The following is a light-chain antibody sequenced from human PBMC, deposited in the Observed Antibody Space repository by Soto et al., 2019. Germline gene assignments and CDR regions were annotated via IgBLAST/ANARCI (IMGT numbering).Light chain of an antibody. CDR2: EVN. CDR3: SSYAGSSNV. Sequence: QSVLTQPPSASGSPGQSVAISCTGTSSDVGGYNYVSWYQQHPGKAPKLMIYEVNKRPSGVPDRFSGSKSGNTASLTVSGLNAHDEADSYCSSYAGSSNVFGTGTKVTV. V-gene: IGLV2-8*01. CDR1: SSDVGGYNY. J-gene: IGLJ1*01.